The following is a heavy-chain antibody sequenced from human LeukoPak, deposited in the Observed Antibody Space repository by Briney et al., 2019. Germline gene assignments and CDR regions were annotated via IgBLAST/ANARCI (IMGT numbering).Heavy chain of an antibody. CDR1: GGSISSSSYY. CDR3: ARQGTAYNWNDRPIDY. D-gene: IGHD1-1*01. V-gene: IGHV4-39*01. CDR2: IYYSGST. Sequence: SETLSLTCTVSGGSISSSSYYWGWLRQPPGKGLEWIGSIYYSGSTYYDPSLKSRVTISVDTPKNQFSLKLSSVTAADTAVYYCARQGTAYNWNDRPIDYWGQGTLVTVSS. J-gene: IGHJ4*02.